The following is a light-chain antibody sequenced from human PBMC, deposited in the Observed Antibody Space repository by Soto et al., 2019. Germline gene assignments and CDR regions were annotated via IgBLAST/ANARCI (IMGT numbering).Light chain of an antibody. CDR1: QSISSW. J-gene: IGKJ1*01. CDR2: KAS. CDR3: QQDNSYWT. Sequence: DIQMTQSPSPLSASVGDRVTITSRASQSISSWLAWYQQKPGKAPKRLLYKASSLESGVPSRFSGSGSGTEFTITISRLQPDDFATYYCQQDNSYWTFGQGTKVEIK. V-gene: IGKV1-5*03.